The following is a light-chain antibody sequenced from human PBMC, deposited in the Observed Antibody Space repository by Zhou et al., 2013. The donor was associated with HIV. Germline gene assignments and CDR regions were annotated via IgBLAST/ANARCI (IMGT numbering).Light chain of an antibody. J-gene: IGKJ5*01. CDR3: QQRSNWPPIT. CDR2: DAS. CDR1: QSVSTSY. V-gene: IGKV3-11*01. Sequence: EFVLTQSPGTLSLSPGERATLSCWASQSVSTSYLAWYQQKPGQAPRLLIYDASNRATGIPARFSGSGSGTDFTLTISSLEPEDFAVYYCQQRSNWPPITFGQGTRLEIK.